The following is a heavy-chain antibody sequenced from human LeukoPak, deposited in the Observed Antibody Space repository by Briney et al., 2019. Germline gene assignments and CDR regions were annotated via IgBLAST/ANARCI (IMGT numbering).Heavy chain of an antibody. CDR2: ISDSGAM. V-gene: IGHV3-48*01. CDR1: GFSFSNYA. CDR3: ARDGGYRGYDADC. D-gene: IGHD5-12*01. J-gene: IGHJ4*02. Sequence: LAGRSLRLSCAASGFSFSNYAMHWVRQAPGKGLEWVSYISDSGAMYYADSVRGRFTISRENAQNSLFLQMNSLRAEDTAVYYCARDGGYRGYDADCWGQGTLVTVSS.